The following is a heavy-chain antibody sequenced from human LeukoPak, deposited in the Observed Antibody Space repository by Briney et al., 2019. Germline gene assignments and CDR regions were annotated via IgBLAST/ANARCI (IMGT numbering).Heavy chain of an antibody. Sequence: ASVKVSCKASGGTFSSYAISWVRQAPGQGLEWMGRIIPILGIANYAQKFQGRVTITADKSTSTAYMELSSLRSEDAAVYYCARGDGSGWYLAWGQGTLVTVSS. CDR2: IIPILGIA. J-gene: IGHJ4*02. CDR1: GGTFSSYA. CDR3: ARGDGSGWYLA. D-gene: IGHD6-19*01. V-gene: IGHV1-69*04.